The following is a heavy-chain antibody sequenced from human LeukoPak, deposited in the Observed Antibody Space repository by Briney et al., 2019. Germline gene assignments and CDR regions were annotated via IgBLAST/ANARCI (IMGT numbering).Heavy chain of an antibody. CDR2: ISAYNGNT. D-gene: IGHD1-1*01. CDR1: GYTFTSYG. V-gene: IGHV1-18*04. J-gene: IGHJ3*02. Sequence: ASVKVSCKASGYTFTSYGISWVRQAPGQGLEWMGWISAYNGNTNYAQKLQGRVTFTRDTSASTAYMELSSLSSEDTAVYYCARHNDRTRGAFDIWGQGTMVTVSS. CDR3: ARHNDRTRGAFDI.